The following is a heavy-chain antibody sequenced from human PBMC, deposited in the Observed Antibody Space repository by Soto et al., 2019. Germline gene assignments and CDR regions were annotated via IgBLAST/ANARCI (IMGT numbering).Heavy chain of an antibody. J-gene: IGHJ4*02. Sequence: QVQLVQSGAVVKKPGSSLRVSCKASGDTFNFYTINWVRQAPGLGLEWLGRIIPYLSVSNYAQKFQGRVTITADKSTNTAYMEVRSLRSEDTAMYYCATSFGSGYRAFDYWGQGALVTVSS. CDR3: ATSFGSGYRAFDY. D-gene: IGHD3-10*01. CDR1: GDTFNFYT. CDR2: IIPYLSVS. V-gene: IGHV1-69*02.